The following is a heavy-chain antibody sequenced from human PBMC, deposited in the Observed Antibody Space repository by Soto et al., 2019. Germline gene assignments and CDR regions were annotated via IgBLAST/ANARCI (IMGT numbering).Heavy chain of an antibody. V-gene: IGHV3-21*04. CDR1: GFTFSNYS. CDR2: ISSSSSYT. CDR3: GKTTDGWFSAFEI. Sequence: PGGSLRLSCAASGFTFSNYSMTWVRQAPGKGLEWVSSISSSSSYTYYTDSVKGRFTISRDNAKNSLYLQMNSLRAEDTAVYYCGKTTDGWFSAFEIWGQG. D-gene: IGHD6-19*01. J-gene: IGHJ3*02.